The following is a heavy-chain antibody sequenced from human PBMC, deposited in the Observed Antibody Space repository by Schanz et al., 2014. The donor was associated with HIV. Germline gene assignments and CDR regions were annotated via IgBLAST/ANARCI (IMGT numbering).Heavy chain of an antibody. Sequence: QVQLQESGPGLVKPSQTLSLTCTVSGGSISSGDYYWSWIRQPPGKGLEWIGEINHSGSTNYNPSLKSRVTISVDTSKNQFSLKLDSVTAADTAVYYCARAKWPPRSRHFDFWGQGNLVTVSS. D-gene: IGHD6-13*01. CDR3: ARAKWPPRSRHFDF. CDR1: GGSISSGDYY. V-gene: IGHV4-30-4*08. CDR2: INHSGST. J-gene: IGHJ4*02.